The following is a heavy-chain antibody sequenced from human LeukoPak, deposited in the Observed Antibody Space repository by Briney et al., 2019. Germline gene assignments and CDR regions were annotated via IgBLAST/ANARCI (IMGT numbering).Heavy chain of an antibody. V-gene: IGHV1-2*02. CDR1: GYTFTGYY. D-gene: IGHD3-22*01. CDR2: INPNSGGT. Sequence: ASVKVSCKASGYTFTGYYMHWVRQAPGQGLEWMGWINPNSGGTNYAQKFQGRVTMTRDTSISTAYMELSRLRSDDTAVYYCARDPYYDSSDYSFDYRGQGALVTVSS. J-gene: IGHJ4*02. CDR3: ARDPYYDSSDYSFDY.